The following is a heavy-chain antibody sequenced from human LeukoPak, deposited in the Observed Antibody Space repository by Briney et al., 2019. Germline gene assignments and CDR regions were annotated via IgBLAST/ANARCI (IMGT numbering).Heavy chain of an antibody. CDR1: GGSISSYY. V-gene: IGHV4-59*01. CDR2: IYYSGST. CDR3: ARDAGDGYKP. D-gene: IGHD5-12*01. J-gene: IGHJ5*02. Sequence: SSETLSLTCTVSGGSISSYYWSWIRQPPGKGLEWIGYIYYSGSTNYNPSLKSRVTISVDTSKNQFSLKLSSVTAADTAVYYCARDAGDGYKPWGQGTLVTVSS.